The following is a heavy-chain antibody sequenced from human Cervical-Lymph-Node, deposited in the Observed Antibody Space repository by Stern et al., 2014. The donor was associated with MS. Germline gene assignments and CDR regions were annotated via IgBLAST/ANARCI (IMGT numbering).Heavy chain of an antibody. Sequence: QMQLVQSGAEVTKPGSSVKVSCKASGGTFSKFPSSWVRQAPGQGIEWMGGIFPVFGTPTYAQEFRGRVSITAYVSTSTVYMDLSSLRSDDTAVYYCALSSETSDRWYSLGYDLWGQGTLVTVSS. CDR2: IFPVFGTP. CDR1: GGTFSKFP. D-gene: IGHD6-13*01. CDR3: ALSSETSDRWYSLGYDL. J-gene: IGHJ5*02. V-gene: IGHV1-69*01.